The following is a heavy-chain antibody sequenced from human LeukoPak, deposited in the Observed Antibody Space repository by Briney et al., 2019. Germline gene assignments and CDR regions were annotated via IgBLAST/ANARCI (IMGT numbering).Heavy chain of an antibody. CDR2: INHSGST. Sequence: PSETLSLTCAVYGGSFSGYYWSWIRQPPGKGLEWIGEINHSGSTNYNPSLKSRVTISVDTSKNQFSLKLSSVTAADTAVYYCARGRAGYSGSYRGRWFDPWGQGTLVTVSS. CDR3: ARGRAGYSGSYRGRWFDP. J-gene: IGHJ5*02. D-gene: IGHD1-26*01. CDR1: GGSFSGYY. V-gene: IGHV4-34*01.